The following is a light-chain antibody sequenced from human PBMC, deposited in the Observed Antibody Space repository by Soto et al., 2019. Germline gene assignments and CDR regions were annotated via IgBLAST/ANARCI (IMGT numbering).Light chain of an antibody. V-gene: IGKV3-20*01. CDR3: QQYGSSPLT. Sequence: EIVLTQSPGTLSLSPGERATLSCRASQSVSSNYLAWYQQKPGQAPRLLIYSASDRAPGIPDRFSGSGSGTDFTLTISRLEAEDFAVYYCQQYGSSPLTFGGGTKVDIK. CDR2: SAS. CDR1: QSVSSNY. J-gene: IGKJ4*01.